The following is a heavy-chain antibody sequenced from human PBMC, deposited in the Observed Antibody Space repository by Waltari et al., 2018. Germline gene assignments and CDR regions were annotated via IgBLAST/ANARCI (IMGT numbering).Heavy chain of an antibody. V-gene: IGHV3-23*01. D-gene: IGHD3-3*01. CDR2: ISGSCGST. Sequence: EVQLLESGGGLVQPGGSLRLSCAASGFTFSSYAMSWVRQAPGTVLEWVSAISGSCGSTYYADSVKGRFTISRDNSKNTLYLQMNSLRAEDTAVYYCAKDHGITIFGVGGNPFDYWGQGTLVTVSS. CDR3: AKDHGITIFGVGGNPFDY. CDR1: GFTFSSYA. J-gene: IGHJ4*02.